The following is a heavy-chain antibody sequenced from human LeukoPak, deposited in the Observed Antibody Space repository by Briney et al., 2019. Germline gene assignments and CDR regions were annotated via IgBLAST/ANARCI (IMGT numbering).Heavy chain of an antibody. CDR2: IRYDGSNK. CDR1: GFTFSSYG. V-gene: IGHV3-30*02. CDR3: AKVNSIVVVPAADYYFDY. D-gene: IGHD2-2*01. Sequence: GGSLRLSCAASGFTFSSYGMHWVRQAPGKGLEWVAFIRYDGSNKYYADSVKGRFTISRDNSKNTLYLQMNSLRAEDAAVYYCAKVNSIVVVPAADYYFDYWGQGTLVTVSS. J-gene: IGHJ4*02.